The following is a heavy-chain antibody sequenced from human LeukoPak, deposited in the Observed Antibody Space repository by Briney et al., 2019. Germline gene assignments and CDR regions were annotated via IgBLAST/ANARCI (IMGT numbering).Heavy chain of an antibody. V-gene: IGHV3-21*01. CDR1: GSTFSSYS. Sequence: PGGSLRLSCAASGSTFSSYSMNWVRQAPGKGLEWVSSISSSSSYIYYADSVKGRFTISRDNAKNSLYLQMNSLRAEDTAVYYCARDGIAAAGTPLDYWGQGTLVTISS. CDR3: ARDGIAAAGTPLDY. D-gene: IGHD6-13*01. J-gene: IGHJ4*02. CDR2: ISSSSSYI.